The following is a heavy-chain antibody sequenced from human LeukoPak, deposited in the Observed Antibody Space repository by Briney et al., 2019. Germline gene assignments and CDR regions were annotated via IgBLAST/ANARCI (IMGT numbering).Heavy chain of an antibody. J-gene: IGHJ4*02. D-gene: IGHD3-10*01. V-gene: IGHV1-2*02. CDR2: INPNSGGT. Sequence: GASVKVSCKASGYTFTGYYMHWVRQAPGQGLEWMGWINPNSGGTNYAQKFQGRVTMTRDTSISTAYMELSRLRSDDTAVYYCARDLGYYDSGYFDYWGQGTLVTVSS. CDR1: GYTFTGYY. CDR3: ARDLGYYDSGYFDY.